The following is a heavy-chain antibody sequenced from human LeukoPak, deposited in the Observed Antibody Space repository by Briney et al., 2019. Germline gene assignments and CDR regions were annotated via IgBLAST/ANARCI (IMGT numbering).Heavy chain of an antibody. CDR2: ISGSGGST. CDR1: GFTFSSYA. D-gene: IGHD3-22*01. CDR3: AKYDSSGYYFDY. Sequence: GGSLRLSCAASGFTFSSYAMTWVRQAPGKGLEWVSVISGSGGSTYYADSVKGRFTISRDNSKNTLCLQMNSLRAEDTAVYYCAKYDSSGYYFDYWGQGTLVTVSS. J-gene: IGHJ4*02. V-gene: IGHV3-23*01.